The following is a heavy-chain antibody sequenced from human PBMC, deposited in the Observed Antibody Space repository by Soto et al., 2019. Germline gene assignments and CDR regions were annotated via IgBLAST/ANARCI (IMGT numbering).Heavy chain of an antibody. J-gene: IGHJ6*02. D-gene: IGHD2-8*01. CDR1: GYSFTTYG. CDR3: AKNGHPPYYYYGMDV. Sequence: QGLLVQSGAEVKQPGASVKVSCKASGYSFTTYGISWVRQAPGQGLEWMGWISGYNGDTNNAQKCQDRDTMTIHRSTTTAYLELRSLTSDDTAVYYCAKNGHPPYYYYGMDVWGQGTTVTVSS. V-gene: IGHV1-18*01. CDR2: ISGYNGDT.